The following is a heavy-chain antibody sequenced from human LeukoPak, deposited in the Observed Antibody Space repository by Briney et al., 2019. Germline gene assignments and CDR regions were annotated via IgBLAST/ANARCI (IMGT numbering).Heavy chain of an antibody. CDR2: MNPNSGNT. CDR3: ARVIAPIAAAGKAYAFDM. V-gene: IGHV1-8*01. D-gene: IGHD6-13*01. CDR1: GYTFTTYD. Sequence: WAPVKVSCKASGYTFTTYDINWVRQATGQGLEWMGWMNPNSGNTGYAQKFQGRITMTRNTSISTAYMELSSLRSEDTAVYYCARVIAPIAAAGKAYAFDMWGQGTMVTVSS. J-gene: IGHJ3*02.